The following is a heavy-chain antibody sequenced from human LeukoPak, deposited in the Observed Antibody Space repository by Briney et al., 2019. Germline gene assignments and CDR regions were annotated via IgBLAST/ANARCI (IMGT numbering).Heavy chain of an antibody. V-gene: IGHV1-8*01. CDR3: ASGYYYDSSGSTWFDP. Sequence: ASVKVSCKASGYTFTSYDINWVRQATGQGLEWMGWMNPNSGNTGYAQKFQGRVTMTRNTSISTAYMELSSLRSEDTAVYYCASGYYYDSSGSTWFDPWGQGTLVTVSS. CDR2: MNPNSGNT. J-gene: IGHJ5*02. CDR1: GYTFTSYD. D-gene: IGHD3-22*01.